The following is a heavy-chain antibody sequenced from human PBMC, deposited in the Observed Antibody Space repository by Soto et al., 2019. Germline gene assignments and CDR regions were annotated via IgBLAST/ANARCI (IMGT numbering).Heavy chain of an antibody. D-gene: IGHD3-10*01. CDR3: ARDIYYGSGSYYLNWFDP. Sequence: QVQLQESGPGLVKPSETLSLTCTVSGGSISSYYWSWIRQPPGKGLEWIGYIYYSGSTNYNPSLKSRGTISVDTSKNQFSLKLSSVTAADTAVYYCARDIYYGSGSYYLNWFDPWGQGTLVTVSS. J-gene: IGHJ5*02. CDR1: GGSISSYY. V-gene: IGHV4-59*01. CDR2: IYYSGST.